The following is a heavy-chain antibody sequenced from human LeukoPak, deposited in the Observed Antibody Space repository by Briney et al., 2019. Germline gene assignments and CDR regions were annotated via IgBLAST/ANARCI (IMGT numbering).Heavy chain of an antibody. CDR1: GFTFSSYS. Sequence: PGGSLRLSCAASGFTFSSYSMNWVRQAPGKGLEWVSYISSSSSTIYYADSVKGRFTISRDNAKSSLYLQMNSLRAEDTAVYYCARVPLVLPFVVSWGQGTLVTVSS. CDR2: ISSSSSTI. D-gene: IGHD3-3*01. J-gene: IGHJ5*02. CDR3: ARVPLVLPFVVS. V-gene: IGHV3-48*01.